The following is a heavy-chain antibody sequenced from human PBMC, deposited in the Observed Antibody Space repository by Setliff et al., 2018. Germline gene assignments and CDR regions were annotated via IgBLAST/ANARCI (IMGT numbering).Heavy chain of an antibody. CDR1: DASIM. D-gene: IGHD2-15*01. J-gene: IGHJ5*02. Sequence: PSETLSLTCTVSDASIMAWIRQPPGKGLEWIGYIYYSGSTNYNPSLKSRVTISVDTSKNQFSLKLSSVTAADTAVYYCARGPPVAATTTTISYWFDPWGQGTLVTVSS. CDR2: IYYSGST. CDR3: ARGPPVAATTTTISYWFDP. V-gene: IGHV4-59*12.